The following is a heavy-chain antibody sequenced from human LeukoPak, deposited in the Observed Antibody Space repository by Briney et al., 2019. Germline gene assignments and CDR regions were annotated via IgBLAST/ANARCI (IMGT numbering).Heavy chain of an antibody. J-gene: IGHJ4*02. CDR2: ISYDGSYK. Sequence: GGSLRLSWAVSGXTFSSYDMHWVRQAPGKGQEWVALISYDGSYKYYADSMKGRFTISRDNSKNTLYLQMNSLRAEDTAVYYCAKARYYFDYWGQGTLVTVSS. CDR3: AKARYYFDY. V-gene: IGHV3-30*18. CDR1: GXTFSSYD.